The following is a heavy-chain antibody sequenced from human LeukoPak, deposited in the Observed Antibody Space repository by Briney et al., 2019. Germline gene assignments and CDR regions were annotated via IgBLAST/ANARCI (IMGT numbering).Heavy chain of an antibody. D-gene: IGHD6-19*01. J-gene: IGHJ6*02. CDR3: AREASSGQTIYYYYYGMDV. CDR2: INAGNGNT. V-gene: IGHV1-3*01. Sequence: ASVKVSCKASGYTFTSYAMHWVRQAPGQRLEWMGWINAGNGNTKYSQKFQGRVTITRDTSASTAYMELSSLRSEDTAVYYCAREASSGQTIYYYYYGMDVWGQGTTVTVSS. CDR1: GYTFTSYA.